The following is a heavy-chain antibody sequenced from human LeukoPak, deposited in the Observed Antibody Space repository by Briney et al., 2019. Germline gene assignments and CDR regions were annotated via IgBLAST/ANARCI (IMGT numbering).Heavy chain of an antibody. V-gene: IGHV3-21*01. CDR1: GFTFSSCS. CDR2: ISSISSYI. D-gene: IGHD4-17*01. J-gene: IGHJ6*02. Sequence: GGSLRLSCAASGFTFSSCSMNWVRQAPGKGLEWVSSISSISSYIYYADSVKGRFTISRDNAKNSLYLQMNSLRAEDTAVYYCARAQTTVTFSSYYYGMDVWDQGTTVTVSS. CDR3: ARAQTTVTFSSYYYGMDV.